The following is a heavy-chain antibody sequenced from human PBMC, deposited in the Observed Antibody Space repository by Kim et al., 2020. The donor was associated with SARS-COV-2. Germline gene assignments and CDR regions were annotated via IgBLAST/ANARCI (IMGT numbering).Heavy chain of an antibody. Sequence: ASVKVSCKASGYTFTSYYMHWVRQAPGQGLEWMGIINPSGGSTSYAQKFQGRVTMTRDTSTSTVYMELSSLRSEDTAVYYCARDLDFWSGTHAVIGFDPWGQGTLVTVSS. D-gene: IGHD3-3*01. CDR2: INPSGGST. CDR1: GYTFTSYY. J-gene: IGHJ5*02. CDR3: ARDLDFWSGTHAVIGFDP. V-gene: IGHV1-46*01.